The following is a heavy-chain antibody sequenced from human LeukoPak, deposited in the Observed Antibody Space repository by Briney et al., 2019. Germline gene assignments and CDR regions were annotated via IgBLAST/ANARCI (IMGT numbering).Heavy chain of an antibody. CDR3: ARGLNNRKSGRRFDVFEI. D-gene: IGHD3-3*01. Sequence: SETLSLTCTVSGGSIGSGTYYWGWIRQSPGKGLEWIGSIYYSGSTNYNPSLKSRVTISADTSKNQFSLRLSSVTAADTAVYYCARGLNNRKSGRRFDVFEIWGQGTMVTVSS. CDR2: IYYSGST. J-gene: IGHJ3*02. CDR1: GGSIGSGTYY. V-gene: IGHV4-39*07.